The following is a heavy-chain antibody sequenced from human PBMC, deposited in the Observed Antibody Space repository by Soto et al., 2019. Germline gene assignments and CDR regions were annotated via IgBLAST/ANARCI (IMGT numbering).Heavy chain of an antibody. CDR3: AQCLLGVNYYYGMDV. D-gene: IGHD3-16*01. CDR2: IIPIFATA. V-gene: IGHV1-69*12. J-gene: IGHJ6*02. Sequence: QVQLVQSGAEVKKPGSSVKVCCKASRGTFSSYAINWVRQAPGQGLEWMGGIIPIFATADYAQKFQGRVTITADESTSTAYMELSSLRSEDTAVYYCAQCLLGVNYYYGMDVWGQGTTVTVSS. CDR1: RGTFSSYA.